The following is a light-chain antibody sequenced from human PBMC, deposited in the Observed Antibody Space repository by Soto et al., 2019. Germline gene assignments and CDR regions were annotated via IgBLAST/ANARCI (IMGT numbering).Light chain of an antibody. CDR1: HDISSW. V-gene: IGKV1-12*01. Sequence: DIQMAQSPPSVSTSVGDTVSITCRASHDISSWLAWYQRKAGKAPKLLICAASHLQRGVPSRFSGGGSGTHYTLTIDSLQPEDFATYYCQQCYSFPLTFGQGTRLEIK. CDR3: QQCYSFPLT. CDR2: AAS. J-gene: IGKJ5*01.